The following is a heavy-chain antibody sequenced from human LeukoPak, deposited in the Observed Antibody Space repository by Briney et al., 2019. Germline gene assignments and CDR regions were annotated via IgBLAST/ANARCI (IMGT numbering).Heavy chain of an antibody. Sequence: SETLSLTCTVSGGAISISNYYWGWIRQPPGKGLEWIGSMYYSGSTYYNPSLKSRVTISVDTSKNQFSLKLSSVTAADTAVYYCARVEVTGDYFDYWGQGTLVTVSS. J-gene: IGHJ4*02. V-gene: IGHV4-39*07. CDR2: MYYSGST. CDR3: ARVEVTGDYFDY. D-gene: IGHD1-14*01. CDR1: GGAISISNYY.